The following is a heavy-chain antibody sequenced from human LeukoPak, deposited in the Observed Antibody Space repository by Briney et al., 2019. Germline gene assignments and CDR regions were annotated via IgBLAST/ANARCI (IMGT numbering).Heavy chain of an antibody. J-gene: IGHJ6*03. CDR1: GGTFSSYA. D-gene: IGHD5-18*01. CDR3: ASGVTATAYYYYYMDV. Sequence: GASVKVSCKASGGTFSSYAISWVRQAPGQGLEWMGGIIPIFGTANYAQKFQGRVTITADESTSTAYMELSSLRSEDTAVYYCASGVTATAYYYYYMDVWGKGTTVTISS. V-gene: IGHV1-69*13. CDR2: IIPIFGTA.